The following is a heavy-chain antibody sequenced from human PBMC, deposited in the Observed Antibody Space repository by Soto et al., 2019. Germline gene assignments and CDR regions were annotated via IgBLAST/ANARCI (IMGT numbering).Heavy chain of an antibody. V-gene: IGHV3-23*01. CDR1: GFTFSSYA. D-gene: IGHD3-22*01. CDR3: AKAVTYDSSGYPGLSDY. Sequence: PGGSLRLSCAASGFTFSSYAMSWVRQAPGRGLEWVSAISGSGGSTYYADSVKGRFTISRDNSKNKLYLQMNSLRAEETAVYYCAKAVTYDSSGYPGLSDYWGQGTLVTVSS. CDR2: ISGSGGST. J-gene: IGHJ4*02.